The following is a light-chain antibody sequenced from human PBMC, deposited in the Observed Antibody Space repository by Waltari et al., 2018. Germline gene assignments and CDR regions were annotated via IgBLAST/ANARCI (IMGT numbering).Light chain of an antibody. Sequence: DIQMTQSPSSLSASVGDRVTITCRASQSISTYLNWFQQLPGKAPKLLIYATSNLQSGVQSRFSGSGSRTHFTLTISSLQPEDLSIYYCQQSQTSPWTFGQGTRVEIK. J-gene: IGKJ1*01. CDR2: ATS. CDR3: QQSQTSPWT. V-gene: IGKV1-39*01. CDR1: QSISTY.